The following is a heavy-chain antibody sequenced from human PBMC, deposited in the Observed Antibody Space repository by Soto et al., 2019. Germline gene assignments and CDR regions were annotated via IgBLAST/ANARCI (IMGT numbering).Heavy chain of an antibody. Sequence: EVQLLESGGGLLQPGGSLRLSCAASGFTFTTYAMNWVRQAPGEGLEWVSTISGSGFDTYYANSVKGRFTTSRDNSKNTLYLQVNSLRVEDTAVYYCVKDSDYDTPSSSYMDVWGKGTTVTVSS. D-gene: IGHD5-12*01. V-gene: IGHV3-23*01. CDR2: ISGSGFDT. CDR3: VKDSDYDTPSSSYMDV. J-gene: IGHJ6*03. CDR1: GFTFTTYA.